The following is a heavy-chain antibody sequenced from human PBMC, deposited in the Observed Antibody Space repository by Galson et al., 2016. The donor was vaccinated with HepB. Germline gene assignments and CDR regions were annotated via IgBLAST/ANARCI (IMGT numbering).Heavy chain of an antibody. Sequence: SLRLSCAASGFTFRSYPTHWVRQAPGKALDWVTVVLHYGNNKYYADSVKGLFTVSRDNSKSTVNLHMNSLRPEDTAVYYCARDLGGYSGYGGNYFGMDVWGQGTTVTVS. J-gene: IGHJ6*02. CDR1: GFTFRSYP. V-gene: IGHV3-30-3*01. CDR3: ARDLGGYSGYGGNYFGMDV. CDR2: VLHYGNNK. D-gene: IGHD5-12*01.